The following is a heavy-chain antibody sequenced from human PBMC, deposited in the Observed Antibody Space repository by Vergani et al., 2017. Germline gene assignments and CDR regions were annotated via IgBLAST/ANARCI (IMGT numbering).Heavy chain of an antibody. CDR1: GASANPSY. CDR3: ARSRIYYGAGSPDY. Sequence: QVKLQESGPGLVKPSETLSLTCTVPGASANPSYWSWIRQPPGKGLEWMGYVSFRGDTLYDPSVKGRMTISLNTSSNQFSLYLTSVTAADTAVYYCARSRIYYGAGSPDYWGQGTLVTVSS. CDR2: VSFRGDT. J-gene: IGHJ4*02. D-gene: IGHD3-10*01. V-gene: IGHV4-59*02.